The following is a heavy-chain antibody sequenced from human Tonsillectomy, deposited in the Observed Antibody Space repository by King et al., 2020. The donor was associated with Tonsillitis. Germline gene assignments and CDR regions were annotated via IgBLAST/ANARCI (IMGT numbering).Heavy chain of an antibody. CDR3: VRLAAPEYGDYGAY. V-gene: IGHV3-73*01. CDR1: GFTFRGSA. CDR2: IRSKPNSYAT. Sequence: VQLVESGGGLVQPGGSLKLSCAASGFTFRGSAMHWVRQASGKGLEWVGRIRSKPNSYATAYAASVKGSVTISRDDSKSTEYLQMNSLKTEDTAVYYCVRLAAPEYGDYGAYWGQGTLVTVSS. J-gene: IGHJ4*02. D-gene: IGHD4-17*01.